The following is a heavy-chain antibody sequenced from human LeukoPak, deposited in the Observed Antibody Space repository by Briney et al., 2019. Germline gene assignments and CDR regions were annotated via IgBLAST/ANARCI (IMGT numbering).Heavy chain of an antibody. CDR2: INPDSGGT. J-gene: IGHJ5*02. CDR3: ARGGSGSYFSWLDP. Sequence: ASVKVSCKASGYTFTGYYIHWVRQAPGQGLECMGWINPDSGGTNYAQKFQGRVTMTRDTSISTAYMELSRLRSDDTAVYYCARGGSGSYFSWLDPWGQGTLVTVSS. CDR1: GYTFTGYY. V-gene: IGHV1-2*02. D-gene: IGHD3-10*01.